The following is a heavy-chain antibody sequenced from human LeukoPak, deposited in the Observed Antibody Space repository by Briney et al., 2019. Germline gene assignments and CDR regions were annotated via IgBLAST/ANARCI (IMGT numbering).Heavy chain of an antibody. J-gene: IGHJ4*02. CDR1: GFIFSSHG. CDR2: ISYDGSKK. Sequence: PGGSLRLSCAASGFIFSSHGMHWVRQAPGKGLEWVAVISYDGSKKYYADSVKGRFTISRDNSKNTLYLQMNSLRAEDTAVYYCAKDEGYDILTGYYSSGPDFDYWGQGTLVTVSS. D-gene: IGHD3-9*01. V-gene: IGHV3-30*18. CDR3: AKDEGYDILTGYYSSGPDFDY.